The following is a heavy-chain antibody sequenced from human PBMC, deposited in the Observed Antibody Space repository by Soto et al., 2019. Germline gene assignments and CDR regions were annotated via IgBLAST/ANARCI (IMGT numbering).Heavy chain of an antibody. CDR3: ARDRFDYGGFDY. CDR2: IYYSGST. V-gene: IGHV4-59*06. CDR1: GGSISSYY. Sequence: SETLSLTCTVSGGSISSYYWSWIRQPPGKGLEWIGYIYYSGSTYYNPSLKSRVTISVDTSKNQFSLKLSSVTAADTAVYYCARDRFDYGGFDYWGQGTLVTVSS. D-gene: IGHD3-16*01. J-gene: IGHJ4*02.